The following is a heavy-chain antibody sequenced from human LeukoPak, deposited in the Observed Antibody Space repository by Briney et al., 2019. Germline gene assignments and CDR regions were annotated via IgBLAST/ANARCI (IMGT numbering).Heavy chain of an antibody. CDR1: GFTFDDYT. CDR3: AKDMGGSGSYYKPFYYYGMDV. CDR2: ISWDGGST. V-gene: IGHV3-43*01. D-gene: IGHD3-10*01. Sequence: PGGSLRLSCAASGFTFDDYTMHWDRQAPGKGLEWVSLISWDGGSTYYADSVKGRFTISRDNSKNSLYLQMNSLRTEDTALYYCAKDMGGSGSYYKPFYYYGMDVWGQGTTVTVSS. J-gene: IGHJ6*02.